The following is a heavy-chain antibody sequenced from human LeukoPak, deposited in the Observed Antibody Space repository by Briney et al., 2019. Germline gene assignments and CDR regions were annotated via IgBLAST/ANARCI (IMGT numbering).Heavy chain of an antibody. CDR3: AKDFIPGRYYYYMDV. Sequence: GGSLRLSCAASGFTFSDYAMSWVRQAPGKGLEWVSAISGSGGSTFYADSVKGRFTISRDNSKNTLYLQMNSLRAEDTAVYYCAKDFIPGRYYYYMDVWGKGTTVTVSS. D-gene: IGHD2-21*01. CDR1: GFTFSDYA. CDR2: ISGSGGST. J-gene: IGHJ6*03. V-gene: IGHV3-23*01.